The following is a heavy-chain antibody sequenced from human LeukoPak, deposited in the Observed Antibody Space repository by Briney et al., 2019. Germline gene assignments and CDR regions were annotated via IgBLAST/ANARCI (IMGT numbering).Heavy chain of an antibody. V-gene: IGHV1-2*02. CDR3: ARHEGIVEVGATTYFDY. J-gene: IGHJ4*02. CDR1: GYTFTGYY. D-gene: IGHD1-26*01. CDR2: INPNSGGT. Sequence: GASVKVSCKASGYTFTGYYMHWVRQAPGQGLEWMGWINPNSGGTNYAQKFQGRVTMTRDTSISTAYTELSRLRSDDTAVYYCARHEGIVEVGATTYFDYWGQGTLVTVSS.